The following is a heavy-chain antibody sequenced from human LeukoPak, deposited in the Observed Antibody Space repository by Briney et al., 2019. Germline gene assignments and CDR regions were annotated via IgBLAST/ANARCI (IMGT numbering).Heavy chain of an antibody. CDR1: GGSISSYY. CDR3: ARGARARYFDY. D-gene: IGHD5-12*01. V-gene: IGHV4-59*01. J-gene: IGHJ4*02. CDR2: IYYSGST. Sequence: SETLSLTCTVSGGSISSYYGSWLRQPPGKGLEWIGYIYYSGSTNYNPALKSRVTISVDTSKNQFSLKLSSVTAADTAVYYCARGARARYFDYWGQGTLVTVSS.